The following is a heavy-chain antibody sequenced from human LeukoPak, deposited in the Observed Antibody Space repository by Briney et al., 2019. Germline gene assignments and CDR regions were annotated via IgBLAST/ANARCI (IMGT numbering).Heavy chain of an antibody. D-gene: IGHD4-11*01. V-gene: IGHV3-64*01. Sequence: GGSLRLSCATSGFAFNNHLMHWVRQAPGKGLEYVAAITSNGGSTSYATSVKGRFTVSRDNSKNTLYLQMNSLRAEDTAVYYCARDAYSPLDYWGQGTLVTVSS. CDR1: GFAFNNHL. CDR3: ARDAYSPLDY. CDR2: ITSNGGST. J-gene: IGHJ4*02.